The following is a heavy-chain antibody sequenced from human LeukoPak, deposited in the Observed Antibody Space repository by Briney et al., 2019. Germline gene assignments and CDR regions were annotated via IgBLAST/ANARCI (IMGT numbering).Heavy chain of an antibody. D-gene: IGHD3-10*01. CDR2: ISAYNGNT. J-gene: IGHJ5*02. CDR1: GYTLTSYG. V-gene: IGHV1-18*01. Sequence: ASVKVSCKASGYTLTSYGISWLRQAPGQGLEWMGWISAYNGNTNYAQKLQGRVTMTTDTSTSTVYMELRSLRSDDTAVYYCARDAKCYGSGRQTNWFDPWGQGTLVTVSS. CDR3: ARDAKCYGSGRQTNWFDP.